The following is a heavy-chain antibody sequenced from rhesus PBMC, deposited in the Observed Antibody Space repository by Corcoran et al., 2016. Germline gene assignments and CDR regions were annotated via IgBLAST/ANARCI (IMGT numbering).Heavy chain of an antibody. CDR1: GGSFSSYW. D-gene: IGHD3S6*01. J-gene: IGHJ4*01. Sequence: QVQLQESGPGLVKPSETLSLTCAVSGGSFSSYWWSWIRQPPGKRLEWIGEINGNSGSTNYNPSLKGRVTISKDASKNQFSLKLSAGTAADTAVYYCARLGDDYGYYYTPYFDYWGQGVLVTVSS. CDR2: INGNSGST. V-gene: IGHV4-80*01. CDR3: ARLGDDYGYYYTPYFDY.